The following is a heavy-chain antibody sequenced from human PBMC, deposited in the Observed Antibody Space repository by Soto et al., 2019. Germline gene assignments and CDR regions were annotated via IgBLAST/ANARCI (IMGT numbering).Heavy chain of an antibody. V-gene: IGHV3-48*02. CDR1: GFTFSSYS. D-gene: IGHD6-19*01. CDR2: ISSSSTI. J-gene: IGHJ4*02. CDR3: ARDLGWAFDS. Sequence: GGSLRLSCAASGFTFSSYSMNWVRQAPGKGLEWVSYISSSSTIYYADSVKGRFTISRDNAKNSLYLQMDSLTDEDTAVYYCARDLGWAFDSWGQGTLVTVSS.